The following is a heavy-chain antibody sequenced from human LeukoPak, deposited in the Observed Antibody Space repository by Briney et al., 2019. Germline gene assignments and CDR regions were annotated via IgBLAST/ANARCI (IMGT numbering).Heavy chain of an antibody. V-gene: IGHV3-30-3*01. CDR3: ARDRKKSYGMFYYYYGMDV. CDR2: ISYDGSNK. D-gene: IGHD5-18*01. CDR1: GFTFSSYA. J-gene: IGHJ6*02. Sequence: GGSLRLSCAASGFTFSSYAMHWVRQAPGKGLEWVAVISYDGSNKYYADSVKGRFTISRDNSKNTLYLQMNSLRAEDTAVYYCARDRKKSYGMFYYYYGMDVWGQGTTVTVSS.